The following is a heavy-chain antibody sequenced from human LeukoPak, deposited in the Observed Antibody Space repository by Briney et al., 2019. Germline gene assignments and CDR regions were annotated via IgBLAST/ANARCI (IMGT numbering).Heavy chain of an antibody. V-gene: IGHV4-4*07. D-gene: IGHD6-6*01. Sequence: TSETPSLTCTVSGGSISSYYWSWIRQPAGKGLEWIGRIYTSGSTNYNPSLKSRVTMSVDTSKNQFSLKLSSVTAADTAVYYCASGSSIAAPADAFDIWGQGTMVTVSS. CDR3: ASGSSIAAPADAFDI. CDR1: GGSISSYY. CDR2: IYTSGST. J-gene: IGHJ3*02.